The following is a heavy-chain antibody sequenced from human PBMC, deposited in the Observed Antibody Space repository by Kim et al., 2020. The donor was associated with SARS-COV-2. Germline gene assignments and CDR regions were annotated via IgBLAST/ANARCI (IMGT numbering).Heavy chain of an antibody. V-gene: IGHV1-69*13. CDR3: AREGKGILTGYYSFDY. Sequence: SVKVSCKASGGTFSSYAISWVRQAPGQGLEWMGGIIPIFGTANYAQKFQGRVTITADESTSTAYMELSSLRSEDTAVYYCAREGKGILTGYYSFDYWGQGTLVTVSS. CDR2: IIPIFGTA. J-gene: IGHJ4*02. D-gene: IGHD3-9*01. CDR1: GGTFSSYA.